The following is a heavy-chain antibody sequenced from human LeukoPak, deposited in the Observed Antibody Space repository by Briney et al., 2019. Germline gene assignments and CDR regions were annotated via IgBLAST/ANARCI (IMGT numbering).Heavy chain of an antibody. J-gene: IGHJ4*02. CDR2: INQDGSEK. D-gene: IGHD4-17*01. Sequence: TGGSLRLSCAASGFTFSNAWMICVRQAPGKGLEWVANINQDGSEKYYVDSVKGRFTISRDNAKNSLYLQMNSLRAEDTAVYYCARDKSYGDSEDYWGQGTLVTVSS. CDR1: GFTFSNAW. V-gene: IGHV3-7*05. CDR3: ARDKSYGDSEDY.